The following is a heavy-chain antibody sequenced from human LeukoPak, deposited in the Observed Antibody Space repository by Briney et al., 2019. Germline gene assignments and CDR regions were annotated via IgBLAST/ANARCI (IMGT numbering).Heavy chain of an antibody. CDR2: ISGGGGGNT. CDR3: ARAVTTGSYYFGY. CDR1: GFTFSSYP. D-gene: IGHD1-1*01. J-gene: IGHJ4*02. V-gene: IGHV3-23*01. Sequence: GGSLRLSCAASGFTFSSYPMYWVRQTPGKGLEWVSAISGGGGGNTYYADSVKGRFTVSRDNSKNTLFLEMNSLRAEDTVVYYCARAVTTGSYYFGYWGQGTPVTVSS.